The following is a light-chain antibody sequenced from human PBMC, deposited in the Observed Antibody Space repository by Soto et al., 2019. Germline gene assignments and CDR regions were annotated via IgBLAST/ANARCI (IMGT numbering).Light chain of an antibody. CDR2: GNN. V-gene: IGLV1-44*01. CDR3: AAWDSSLNGWL. J-gene: IGLJ3*02. CDR1: SSNVGSNT. Sequence: QSVLTQPPSASGTPGQRVTISCSGSSSNVGSNTVNWYQQVPGTVPKVLIFGNNQRPSGVPDRFSGSKSGTSASLAISGLQSEDEADYYCAAWDSSLNGWLFGGGTKLTVL.